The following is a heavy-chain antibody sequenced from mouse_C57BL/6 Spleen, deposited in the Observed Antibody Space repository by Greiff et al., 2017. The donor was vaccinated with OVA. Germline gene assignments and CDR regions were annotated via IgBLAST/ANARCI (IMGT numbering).Heavy chain of an antibody. V-gene: IGHV5-4*01. CDR3: AREGSREAFYAMDY. CDR1: GFTFSSYA. CDR2: ISDGGSYT. J-gene: IGHJ4*01. Sequence: EVKLVESGGGLVKPGGSLKLSCAASGFTFSSYAMSWVRQTPEKRLEWVATISDGGSYTYYPDNVKGRFTISRDNAKNNLYLQMSHLKSEDTAMYYCAREGSREAFYAMDYWGQGTSVTVSS. D-gene: IGHD1-1*01.